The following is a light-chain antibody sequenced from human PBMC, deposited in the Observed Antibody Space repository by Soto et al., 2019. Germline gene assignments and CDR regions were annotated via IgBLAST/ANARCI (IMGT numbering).Light chain of an antibody. CDR1: SSDVGAYNY. CDR3: YSFTPDCTHL. CDR2: EVS. J-gene: IGLJ1*01. V-gene: IGLV2-14*01. Sequence: QSALTQPASVSGSPGQSITISCTGTSSDVGAYNYVSWFQQHPGKAPTLIISEVSNRPSGVSNRFSGSKSGNAASLTISGLQAEDEADYCCYSFTPDCTHLFGTGTKVTVL.